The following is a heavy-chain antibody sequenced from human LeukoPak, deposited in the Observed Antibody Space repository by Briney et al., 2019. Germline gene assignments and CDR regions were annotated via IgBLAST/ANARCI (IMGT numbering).Heavy chain of an antibody. CDR3: ARDSRDENGEYYYGMDV. V-gene: IGHV3-48*03. Sequence: GGSLRLSCAASGFTFSSYEMNWVRQAPGKXXXXXXXXXSSGSTIYYADSVKGRFTISRDNAKNSLYLQMNSLRAEDTAVYYCARDSRDENGEYYYGMDVWGKGTTVTVSS. J-gene: IGHJ6*04. D-gene: IGHD1-1*01. CDR2: XXSSGSTI. CDR1: GFTFSSYE.